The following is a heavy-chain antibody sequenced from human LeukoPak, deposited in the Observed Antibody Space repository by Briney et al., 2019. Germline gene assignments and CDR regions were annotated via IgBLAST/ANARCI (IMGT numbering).Heavy chain of an antibody. V-gene: IGHV3-21*01. Sequence: GGSLRLSCAASGFTFSSFNMNWVRQAPGKGLEWVSSISGSSSYIYYADSVMGRFTISRDNAKNSLYLQMNSLRAEDSAVYYCARERCSSTSCLLLDYWGQGTLVTVSS. CDR1: GFTFSSFN. CDR3: ARERCSSTSCLLLDY. CDR2: ISGSSSYI. J-gene: IGHJ4*02. D-gene: IGHD2-2*01.